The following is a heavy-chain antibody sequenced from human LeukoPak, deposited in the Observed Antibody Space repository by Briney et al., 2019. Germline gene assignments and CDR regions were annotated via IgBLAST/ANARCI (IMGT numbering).Heavy chain of an antibody. V-gene: IGHV3-15*01. CDR3: TSEYYDYVWGSYRSDYHFDY. J-gene: IGHJ4*02. Sequence: GGSLRLSCAASGFTFSNAWMSWVRQAPGKGREGVGRIKSKTDGGTTDYAAPVKGRFTISRDDSKNTLYLQMNSLKTEDTAVYYCTSEYYDYVWGSYRSDYHFDYWGQGTLVTVSS. CDR1: GFTFSNAW. CDR2: IKSKTDGGTT. D-gene: IGHD3-16*02.